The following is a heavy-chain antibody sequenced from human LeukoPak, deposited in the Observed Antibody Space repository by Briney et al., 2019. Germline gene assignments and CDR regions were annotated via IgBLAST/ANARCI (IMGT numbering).Heavy chain of an antibody. V-gene: IGHV3-73*01. CDR3: RGYYYDSSGYYLVDY. J-gene: IGHJ4*02. CDR2: IRSKANSYAT. D-gene: IGHD3-22*01. Sequence: PGGSLRLSCAASGFTFSGSAMHWVRQASGKGLEWVGRIRSKANSYATAYAAPVKGRFTISRDDSKNTAYLQMNSLKTEDTAVYYCRGYYYDSSGYYLVDYWGQGTLVTVSS. CDR1: GFTFSGSA.